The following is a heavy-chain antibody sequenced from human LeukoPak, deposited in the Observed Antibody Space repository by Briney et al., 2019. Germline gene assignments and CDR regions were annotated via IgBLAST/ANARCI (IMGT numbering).Heavy chain of an antibody. V-gene: IGHV3-7*05. D-gene: IGHD6-19*01. CDR2: IKQDGSEK. J-gene: IGHJ4*02. CDR1: AFTFRTYS. CDR3: ARAYSNGWIFFDY. Sequence: QTGGSLRLSCVASAFTFRTYSMHWVRQAPGKGLEWVANIKQDGSEKYYVDSVKGRFTISRDNAQNSLYLQMNSLRAEDTAVYYCARAYSNGWIFFDYWGQGTLVTVSS.